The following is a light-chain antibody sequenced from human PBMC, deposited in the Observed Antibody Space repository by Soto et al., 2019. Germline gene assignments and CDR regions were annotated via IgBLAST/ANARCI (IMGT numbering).Light chain of an antibody. Sequence: QSVLTQPPSVSAAPGQKVTVSCSGSRSNIGNNYVSWYQHQPGTAPKLLIYDNDNRPSGIPDRFSASKSGTSATLGITGLQTGDEADYYCEAWDSSLSAGVFGGGTKLTVL. V-gene: IGLV1-51*01. CDR3: EAWDSSLSAGV. J-gene: IGLJ3*02. CDR2: DND. CDR1: RSNIGNNY.